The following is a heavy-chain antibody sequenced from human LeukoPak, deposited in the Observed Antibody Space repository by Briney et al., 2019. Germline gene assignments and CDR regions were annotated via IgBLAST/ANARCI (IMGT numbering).Heavy chain of an antibody. J-gene: IGHJ4*02. CDR3: ARDREWLAPGYFDY. V-gene: IGHV3-30*04. CDR1: GFTFSSYA. D-gene: IGHD6-19*01. Sequence: GGSLRLSCAASGFTFSSYALHWVRQAPGKGLEWVALISHDGSDKYYADSVKGRFTISRDNSKNTLYLQMNSLRAEDTAVYYCARDREWLAPGYFDYWGQGTLVTVSS. CDR2: ISHDGSDK.